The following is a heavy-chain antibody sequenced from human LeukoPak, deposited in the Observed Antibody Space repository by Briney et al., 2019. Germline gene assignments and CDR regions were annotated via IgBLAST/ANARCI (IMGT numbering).Heavy chain of an antibody. CDR1: GYTFTGYY. D-gene: IGHD2-2*01. J-gene: IGHJ6*03. V-gene: IGHV1-2*02. Sequence: ASVKVSCKATGYTFTGYYMHWVRQAPGQGLEWMGWINPNSGGTNYAQKFQGRVTLTRDTSISTTYMELSRLKSDDTAIYYCARGGSPIFYYYMDVWGEGTMVTISS. CDR2: INPNSGGT. CDR3: ARGGSPIFYYYMDV.